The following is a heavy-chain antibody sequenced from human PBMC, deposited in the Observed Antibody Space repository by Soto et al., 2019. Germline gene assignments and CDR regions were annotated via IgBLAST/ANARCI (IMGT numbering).Heavy chain of an antibody. CDR1: GYSFTSYW. Sequence: GESLQVSCKGSGYSFTSYWIGWVRQMPGKGLEWMGIIYPGDSDTRYSPSFQGQVTISADKSISTAYLQWSSLKASDTAMYYCARHGPYDFWSGYPPYYYYSYMDVWGKGTTVTVS. CDR3: ARHGPYDFWSGYPPYYYYSYMDV. J-gene: IGHJ6*03. D-gene: IGHD3-3*01. V-gene: IGHV5-51*01. CDR2: IYPGDSDT.